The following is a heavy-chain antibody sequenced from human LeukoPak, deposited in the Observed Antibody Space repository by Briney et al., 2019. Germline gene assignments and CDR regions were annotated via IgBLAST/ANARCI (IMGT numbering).Heavy chain of an antibody. CDR1: RSTFSSYG. J-gene: IGHJ6*03. CDR3: AKGPLAPLYYMDV. CDR2: IRYDGSNK. Sequence: GGSVRLSCAASRSTFSSYGMHWVRQAPGKGLEWVAFIRYDGSNKYYADSVKGRFTISRDNSKNTLYLQMNSLRAEDTAVYYCAKGPLAPLYYMDVWGKGTTVTVSS. V-gene: IGHV3-30*02.